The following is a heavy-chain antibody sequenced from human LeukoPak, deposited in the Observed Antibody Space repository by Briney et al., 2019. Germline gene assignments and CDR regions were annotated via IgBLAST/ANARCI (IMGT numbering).Heavy chain of an antibody. CDR1: GYTFTSYG. Sequence: ASVKVSCKASGYTFTSYGISWVRQAPGQGLEWMGWISAYNGNTNYAQKLQGRVTMTTDTSTSTAYMELRSLRSDDTAVYYCATTGELPYYYYYGMDVWGQGTTVTVSS. CDR2: ISAYNGNT. D-gene: IGHD1-26*01. CDR3: ATTGELPYYYYYGMDV. J-gene: IGHJ6*02. V-gene: IGHV1-18*01.